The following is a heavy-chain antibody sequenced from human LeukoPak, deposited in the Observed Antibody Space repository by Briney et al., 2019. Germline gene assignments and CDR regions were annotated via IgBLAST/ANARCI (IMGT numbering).Heavy chain of an antibody. CDR3: AIGGYFPGYFDY. J-gene: IGHJ4*02. Sequence: GESLKISCKGSGYSFSTYWVAWVRQMPGKGLEWMGIIYPGDFDTTYSPSFEGQVTISVDPSIDAAYLQWHSLKASDTAIYYCAIGGYFPGYFDYWGQGTQVTVSS. CDR1: GYSFSTYW. V-gene: IGHV5-51*01. D-gene: IGHD3-22*01. CDR2: IYPGDFDT.